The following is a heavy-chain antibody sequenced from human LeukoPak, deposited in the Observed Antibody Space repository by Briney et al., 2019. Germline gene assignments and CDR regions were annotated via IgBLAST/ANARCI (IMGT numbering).Heavy chain of an antibody. J-gene: IGHJ4*02. Sequence: GGSLRLSCAASGFTFSSYEMNWVRQAPGKGLEWVSYISSSGSTICYTDSVKGRFTISRDNAKNSLYLQMNSLRAEDTAVYYCARGITSGPRRYDVRNFDYWGQGTPVTVSS. V-gene: IGHV3-48*03. CDR3: ARGITSGPRRYDVRNFDY. CDR1: GFTFSSYE. D-gene: IGHD5-12*01. CDR2: ISSSGSTI.